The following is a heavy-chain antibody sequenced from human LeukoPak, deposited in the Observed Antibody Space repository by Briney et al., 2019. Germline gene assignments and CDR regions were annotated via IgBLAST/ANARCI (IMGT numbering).Heavy chain of an antibody. CDR3: LRHLSAGRPAFDI. CDR1: GVSINSYY. J-gene: IGHJ3*02. CDR2: IYYSGRN. D-gene: IGHD2-15*01. Sequence: SSETLSLTCTVSGVSINSYYWRWIRQPARKGGEGLGYIYYSGRNNYNTSLKSGVTISVETYNNKFSVKVTSLTAADTAVYYCLRHLSAGRPAFDIWGQGTMVTVSS. V-gene: IGHV4-59*08.